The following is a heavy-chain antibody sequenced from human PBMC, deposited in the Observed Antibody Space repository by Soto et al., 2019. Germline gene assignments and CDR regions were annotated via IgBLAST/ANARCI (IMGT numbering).Heavy chain of an antibody. CDR2: ISGSGGST. D-gene: IGHD3-3*01. V-gene: IGHV3-23*01. J-gene: IGHJ4*02. CDR1: GFTFSSYA. CDR3: ATSGDFWRGYLSFDY. Sequence: PGGALRLSCAASGFTFSSYAMSWVRQAPGKGLEGVSAISGSGGSTYYAGSVKGRFTISRDNSKNTLYLQRNSLRAEDTAVYYCATSGDFWRGYLSFDYWGQGTLVTVSS.